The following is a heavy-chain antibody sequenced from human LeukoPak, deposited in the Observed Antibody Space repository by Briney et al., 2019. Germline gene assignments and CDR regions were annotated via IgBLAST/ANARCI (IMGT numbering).Heavy chain of an antibody. J-gene: IGHJ4*02. CDR2: INHSGST. D-gene: IGHD2-21*02. Sequence: SETLSLTCAVYGGSFSGYYWSWICQPPGKGLEWIGEINHSGSTNYNPSLKSRVTLSVDTSKNQFSLKLSSVTAADTAVYYCARTEAYCGGDCYSAIDYWGQGTLVTVSS. CDR3: ARTEAYCGGDCYSAIDY. CDR1: GGSFSGYY. V-gene: IGHV4-34*01.